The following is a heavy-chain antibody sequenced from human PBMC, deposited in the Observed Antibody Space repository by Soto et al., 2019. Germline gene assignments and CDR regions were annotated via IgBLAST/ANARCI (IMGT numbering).Heavy chain of an antibody. J-gene: IGHJ6*02. CDR2: IYYSGST. CDR1: GGSISSGGYY. Sequence: SETLSLTCTVSGGSISSGGYYWSWIRQHPGKGLEWIGYIYYSGSTYYNPSLKSRVTISVDTSKNQFSLKLSSVTAADTAVYYCARARHYDFWSGYYSHYYYYYGMDVWGQGATVTVS. CDR3: ARARHYDFWSGYYSHYYYYYGMDV. V-gene: IGHV4-31*03. D-gene: IGHD3-3*01.